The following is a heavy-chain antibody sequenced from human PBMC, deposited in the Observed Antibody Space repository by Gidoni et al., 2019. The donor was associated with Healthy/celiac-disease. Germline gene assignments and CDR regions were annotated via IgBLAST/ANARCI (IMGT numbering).Heavy chain of an antibody. CDR1: GYSCTSYW. CDR3: ARHVEMATTVDY. CDR2: INPCDSYT. Sequence: EVQLVQSGAEVKKPGEALRIHCTGSGYSCTSYWISWVRQMPGKGLEWMGRINPCDSYTNYSPSFQGHVTISADKSISTAYLQWSSLKASDTAMYYCARHVEMATTVDYWGHGTLVTVSS. J-gene: IGHJ4*01. V-gene: IGHV5-10-1*03. D-gene: IGHD5-12*01.